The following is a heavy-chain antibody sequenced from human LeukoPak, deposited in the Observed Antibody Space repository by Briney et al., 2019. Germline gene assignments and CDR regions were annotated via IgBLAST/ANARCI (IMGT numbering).Heavy chain of an antibody. CDR3: ARGSGWYINWFDP. V-gene: IGHV1-69*01. CDR1: GGTFSSCA. Sequence: SVKVSCKASGGTFSSCAISWVRQAPGQGLEWMGGIIPIFGTANYAQKFQGRVTITADESTSTAYMELSSLRSEDTAVYYCARGSGWYINWFDPWGQGTLVTVSS. J-gene: IGHJ5*02. D-gene: IGHD6-19*01. CDR2: IIPIFGTA.